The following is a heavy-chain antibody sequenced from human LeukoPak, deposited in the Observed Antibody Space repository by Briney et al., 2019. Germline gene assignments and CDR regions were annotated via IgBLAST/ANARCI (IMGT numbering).Heavy chain of an antibody. CDR1: GFTFSSYA. Sequence: GGSLRLSCVASGFTFSSYAMSWVRQAPGKGLEWVSDISGSGGSTYYADSVKGRFTTSRDNSKNTLYLQMNSLRAEDTAVYYCARDLEGSGSFYRPSYDYWGQGGLLTVSS. V-gene: IGHV3-23*01. CDR3: ARDLEGSGSFYRPSYDY. CDR2: ISGSGGST. J-gene: IGHJ4*02. D-gene: IGHD3-10*01.